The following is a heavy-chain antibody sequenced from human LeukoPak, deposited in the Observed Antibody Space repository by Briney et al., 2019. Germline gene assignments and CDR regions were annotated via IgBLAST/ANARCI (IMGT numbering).Heavy chain of an antibody. J-gene: IGHJ4*02. D-gene: IGHD4-17*01. CDR2: INHSGST. Sequence: PSETLSLTCAVYGGSFSGYYWSWIRQPPGKGLEWIGEINHSGSTNYNPSLKSRVTISVDTSKNQFSLKLSSVTAADTAVYYCARGTMTTVTYYFDYWGQGALVTVSS. CDR3: ARGTMTTVTYYFDY. V-gene: IGHV4-34*01. CDR1: GGSFSGYY.